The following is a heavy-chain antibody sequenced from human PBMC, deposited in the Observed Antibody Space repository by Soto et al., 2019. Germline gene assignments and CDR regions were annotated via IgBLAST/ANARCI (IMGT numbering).Heavy chain of an antibody. CDR2: ISTSGGST. V-gene: IGHV3-23*01. Sequence: GGSLRLSCAASGFTFSSYAMSWVRQAPGKGLEWVSSISTSGGSTYYADSVKGRFTISRDNSNNTLYLQMNSLRAEDTAVYYCSLSDHYYGKDVWGLGTTVTVSS. CDR3: SLSDHYYGKDV. CDR1: GFTFSSYA. J-gene: IGHJ6*02.